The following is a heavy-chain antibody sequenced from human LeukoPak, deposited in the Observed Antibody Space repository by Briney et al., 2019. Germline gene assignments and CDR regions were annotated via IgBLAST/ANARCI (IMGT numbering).Heavy chain of an antibody. CDR1: GFTFSNAW. Sequence: GGSLRLSCAGSGFTFSNAWMSWVRQAPGKGLDWVGRIKSKIDGGTTDYAAPVRGRFTISRDESKNTLYLQMSRLKTEDTAVYYCTTVTFGELSSHFDYWGQGTLVTVSS. J-gene: IGHJ4*02. CDR3: TTVTFGELSSHFDY. CDR2: IKSKIDGGTT. V-gene: IGHV3-15*01. D-gene: IGHD3-10*01.